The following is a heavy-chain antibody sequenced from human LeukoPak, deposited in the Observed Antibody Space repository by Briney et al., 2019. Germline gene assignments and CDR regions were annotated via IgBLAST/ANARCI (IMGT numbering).Heavy chain of an antibody. CDR3: ARVLRFLEWLPIYYYYYYMDV. CDR1: GGSISSYY. V-gene: IGHV4-34*01. D-gene: IGHD3-3*01. CDR2: INHSGST. Sequence: SETLSLTCTVSGGSISSYYWSWIRQPPGKGLEWIGEINHSGSTNYNPSLKSRVTISVDTSKNQFSLKLSSVTAADTAVYYCARVLRFLEWLPIYYYYYYMDVWGKGTTVTVSS. J-gene: IGHJ6*03.